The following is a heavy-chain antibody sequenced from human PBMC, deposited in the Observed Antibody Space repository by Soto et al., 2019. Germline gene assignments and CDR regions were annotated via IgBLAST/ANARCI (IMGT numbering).Heavy chain of an antibody. CDR1: GYTFTGYY. CDR2: INPNSGGT. D-gene: IGHD2-21*02. Sequence: ASVKVSCKASGYTFTGYYMHWVRQAPGQGLEWMGWINPNSGGTNYAQKFQGWVTMTRDTSISTAYMELSRLRSDDTAVYYCARALVTATMIGGSYFDYWGQGTLVTVSS. J-gene: IGHJ4*02. CDR3: ARALVTATMIGGSYFDY. V-gene: IGHV1-2*04.